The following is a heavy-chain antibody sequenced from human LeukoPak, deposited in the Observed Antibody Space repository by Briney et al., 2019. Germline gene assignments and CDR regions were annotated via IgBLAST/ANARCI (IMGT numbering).Heavy chain of an antibody. V-gene: IGHV4-59*08. D-gene: IGHD1-14*01. CDR2: IYNGRNT. CDR1: GASTSYKY. Sequence: SETLSLTCSASGASTSYKYWSWIRQSPGRTLEWIGHIYNGRNTKYNPSLTSRVTISVDTSKNQFSLSLTSVTAADTAMYYCAQTTGCPGFDFWGPVALVTVSS. CDR3: AQTTGCPGFDF. J-gene: IGHJ4*02.